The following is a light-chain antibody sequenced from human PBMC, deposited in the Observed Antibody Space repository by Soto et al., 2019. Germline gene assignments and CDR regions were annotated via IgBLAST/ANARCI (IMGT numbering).Light chain of an antibody. Sequence: QSALTQPASVSGPPGQSITISCTGTSSDGGGYNYVTWYQPHPGKAPQLLIYEVDSRPSGVSNRFSGSKSGNTASLTISGLQAEDEADYYCSSYAVTRHYVFGTGTKVTVL. V-gene: IGLV2-14*01. CDR3: SSYAVTRHYV. CDR2: EVD. J-gene: IGLJ1*01. CDR1: SSDGGGYNY.